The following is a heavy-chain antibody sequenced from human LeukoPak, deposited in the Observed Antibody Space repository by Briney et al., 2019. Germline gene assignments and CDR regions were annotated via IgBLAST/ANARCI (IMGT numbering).Heavy chain of an antibody. CDR2: INHSGST. CDR3: ARASLAPYSSGYLSHLRPVIDY. J-gene: IGHJ4*02. V-gene: IGHV4-30-2*01. Sequence: SQTLSLTCAVSGGSISSGGYSWSWIRQPPGKGLEWIGEINHSGSTNYNPSLKSRVTISVDTSKNQFSLKLSSVTAADTAVYYCARASLAPYSSGYLSHLRPVIDYWGQGTLVTVSS. D-gene: IGHD3-22*01. CDR1: GGSISSGGYS.